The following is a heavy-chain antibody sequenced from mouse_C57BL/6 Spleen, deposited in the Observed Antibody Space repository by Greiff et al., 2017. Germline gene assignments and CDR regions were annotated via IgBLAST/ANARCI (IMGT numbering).Heavy chain of an antibody. Sequence: QVQLQQSGPELVKPGASVKISCKASGYAFSSSWMNWVKQRPGKGLEWIGRIYPGDGDTNYNGKFKGKATLTADKSSSTAYMQLSSLTSEDSAVYFGARSYYYDPYYVDYWGQGTTLTVSS. CDR1: GYAFSSSW. J-gene: IGHJ2*01. CDR3: ARSYYYDPYYVDY. CDR2: IYPGDGDT. D-gene: IGHD1-1*01. V-gene: IGHV1-82*01.